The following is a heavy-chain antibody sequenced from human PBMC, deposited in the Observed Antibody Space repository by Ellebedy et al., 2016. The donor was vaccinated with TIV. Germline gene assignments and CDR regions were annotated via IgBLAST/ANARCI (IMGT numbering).Heavy chain of an antibody. V-gene: IGHV4-31*03. CDR2: IYYSGST. CDR1: GGSISSGGYY. D-gene: IGHD2-2*01. J-gene: IGHJ6*02. CDR3: ARGGGGIGFEYQLPYGMDV. Sequence: SETLSLXXTVSGGSISSGGYYWSWIRQHPGKGLEWIGYIYYSGSTYYNPSLKSRVTISVDTSKNQFSLKLSSVTAADTAVYYCARGGGGIGFEYQLPYGMDVWGQGTTVTVSS.